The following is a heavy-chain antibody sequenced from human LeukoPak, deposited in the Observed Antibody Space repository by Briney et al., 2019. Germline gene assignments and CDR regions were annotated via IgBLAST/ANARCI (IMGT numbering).Heavy chain of an antibody. Sequence: AGESLRLSCTASGFTFGDYAMSWVRQAPGKGLEWVGFIRSKAYGGTTEYAASVKGRFTISRDDSKSIAYLQMNSLKTEDTAVYYCTRAVAGYYFDYWGQGTLVTVSS. V-gene: IGHV3-49*04. CDR1: GFTFGDYA. J-gene: IGHJ4*02. CDR2: IRSKAYGGTT. CDR3: TRAVAGYYFDY. D-gene: IGHD6-19*01.